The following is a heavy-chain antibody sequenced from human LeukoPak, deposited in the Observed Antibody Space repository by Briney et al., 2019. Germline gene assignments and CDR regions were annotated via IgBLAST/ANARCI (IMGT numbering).Heavy chain of an antibody. V-gene: IGHV3-11*01. J-gene: IGHJ6*03. Sequence: GGSLRLSCAASGFTFSDYYMSWIRQAPGKGLEWVSYISSSGSTIYYADSLKGRFTISRDNAKNSLYLQMNSLRAEDTTVYYCARDALGDYGYYMDVWGKGTTVTVSS. CDR1: GFTFSDYY. CDR2: ISSSGSTI. D-gene: IGHD4/OR15-4a*01. CDR3: ARDALGDYGYYMDV.